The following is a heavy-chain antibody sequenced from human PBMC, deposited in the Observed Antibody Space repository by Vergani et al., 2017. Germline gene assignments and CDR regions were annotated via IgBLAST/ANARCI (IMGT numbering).Heavy chain of an antibody. D-gene: IGHD5-24*01. V-gene: IGHV3-23*01. J-gene: IGHJ4*02. CDR2: IKNTGDST. CDR1: GFTFSSHA. Sequence: EVQLLESGGSLKQPGGSVRLSCVASGFTFSSHAMSWVRQGHGQGLEWVSSIKNTGDSTHYADSVKGRFTISRDNSKNTLYLQMNSLRVEDTAVYYCGRGSDNYNWGRGTLVIVSS. CDR3: GRGSDNYN.